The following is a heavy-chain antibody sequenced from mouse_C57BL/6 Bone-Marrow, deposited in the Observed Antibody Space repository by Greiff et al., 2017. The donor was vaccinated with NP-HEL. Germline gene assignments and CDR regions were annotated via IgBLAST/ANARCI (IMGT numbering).Heavy chain of an antibody. CDR2: ISYDGSN. CDR3: AREEDYDGYYPAWFAY. D-gene: IGHD2-3*01. V-gene: IGHV3-6*01. J-gene: IGHJ3*01. CDR1: GYSITSGYY. Sequence: EVQLVESGPGLVKPSQSLSLTCSVTGYSITSGYYWNWIRQFPGNKLEWMGYISYDGSNNYNPSLKNRISITRDTSKNQFFLKLNSVTTEDTATYYCAREEDYDGYYPAWFAYWGQGTLVTVSA.